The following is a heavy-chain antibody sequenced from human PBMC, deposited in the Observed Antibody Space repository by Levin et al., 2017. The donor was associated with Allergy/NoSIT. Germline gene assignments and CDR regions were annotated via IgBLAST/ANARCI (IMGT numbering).Heavy chain of an antibody. D-gene: IGHD3-10*01. CDR1: GYTFTGYY. Sequence: GESLKISCKASGYTFTGYYMHWVRQAPGQGLEWMGWINPNSGGTNFAQKFQGRVTMTRDTSISTAYMELSRLTSDDTAVYYCVREGSWGSGSYWFDPWGQGTLVTVSS. CDR2: INPNSGGT. J-gene: IGHJ5*02. CDR3: VREGSWGSGSYWFDP. V-gene: IGHV1-2*02.